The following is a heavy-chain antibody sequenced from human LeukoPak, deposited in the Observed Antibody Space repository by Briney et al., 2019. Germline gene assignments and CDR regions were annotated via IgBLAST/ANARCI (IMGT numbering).Heavy chain of an antibody. Sequence: SETLSLTCTVSGGSISSYYWSWIRQPPGKGLEWIGYIYYSGSTNYNPSLKSRVTISVDTSKNQFTLKLSSVTAADTAVYYCARCPLTTVTTDALDYWGQGTLVTVSS. D-gene: IGHD4-17*01. CDR2: IYYSGST. J-gene: IGHJ4*02. V-gene: IGHV4-59*12. CDR3: ARCPLTTVTTDALDY. CDR1: GGSISSYY.